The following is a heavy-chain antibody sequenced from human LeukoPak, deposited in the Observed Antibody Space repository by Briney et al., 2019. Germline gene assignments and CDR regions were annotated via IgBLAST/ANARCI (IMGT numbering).Heavy chain of an antibody. D-gene: IGHD1-26*01. Sequence: ASVKVSCKASGYTFTGYYTHWVRQAPGQGLEWMGWINGNSGDTNYAQKFQGRVTMTRDTSISTAYLELSGLRSDDTAVYYCARGAGAIARAFDIWGQGTMVTVSS. V-gene: IGHV1-2*02. CDR3: ARGAGAIARAFDI. CDR1: GYTFTGYY. CDR2: INGNSGDT. J-gene: IGHJ3*02.